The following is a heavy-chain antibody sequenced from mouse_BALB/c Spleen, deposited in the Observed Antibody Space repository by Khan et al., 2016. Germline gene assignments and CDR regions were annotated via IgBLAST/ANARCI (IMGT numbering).Heavy chain of an antibody. CDR2: ISSGGSYT. CDR3: TRAYDYDVAWFAY. D-gene: IGHD2-4*01. V-gene: IGHV5-6-4*01. CDR1: GFTFSSYT. J-gene: IGHJ3*01. Sequence: EVELVESGGGLVKPGGSLKLSCAASGFTFSSYTMSWVRQTPEKRLEWVATISSGGSYTYYPDSVKGRFTISRDNAKNTLYLQMSSLKSEDTAMYYCTRAYDYDVAWFAYWGQGTLVTVSA.